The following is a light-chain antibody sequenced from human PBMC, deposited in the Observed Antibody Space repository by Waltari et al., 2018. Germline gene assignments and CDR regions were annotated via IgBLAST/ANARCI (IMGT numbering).Light chain of an antibody. Sequence: QSVLTQPPSASATPGQGVTIPCSGSTSHSGSTPVTRSQQLPGTAPKLLIYNNNPRPSGVPDRFSGSKSGTSASLAISGIQSEDDADYYCASWDGILDVYVFGTGTTVTVL. CDR1: TSHSGSTP. CDR3: ASWDGILDVYV. CDR2: NNN. J-gene: IGLJ1*01. V-gene: IGLV1-44*01.